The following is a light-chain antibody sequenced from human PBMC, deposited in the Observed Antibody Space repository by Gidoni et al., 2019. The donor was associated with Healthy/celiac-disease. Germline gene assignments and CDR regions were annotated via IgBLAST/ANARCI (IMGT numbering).Light chain of an antibody. CDR1: QSISSK. CDR3: QQYNNWPLT. Sequence: EIVMTQSPGTLSVSPGERATLSCRASQSISSKLAWYQQKPGQAPRLLIYDTSTRATGLPARFSGSGSGTEFTLTISSLQSEDFAVYYCQQYNNWPLTFXGXAKVEIK. J-gene: IGKJ4*01. V-gene: IGKV3-15*01. CDR2: DTS.